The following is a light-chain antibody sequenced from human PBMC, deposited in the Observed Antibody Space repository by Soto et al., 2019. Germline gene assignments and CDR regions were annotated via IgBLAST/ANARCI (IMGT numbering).Light chain of an antibody. CDR1: TSNIGSNN. J-gene: IGLJ3*02. CDR2: SND. Sequence: QPVLAQPPSVSGTPGQRLTISCSGGTSNIGSNNVYWHQQLPGAAPKLLIYSNDQRPSGVPERFSGSRSGTSASLAISDLRSEDEGDYFCAAWDDSLRGVMFGGGTKLTVL. CDR3: AAWDDSLRGVM. V-gene: IGLV1-47*02.